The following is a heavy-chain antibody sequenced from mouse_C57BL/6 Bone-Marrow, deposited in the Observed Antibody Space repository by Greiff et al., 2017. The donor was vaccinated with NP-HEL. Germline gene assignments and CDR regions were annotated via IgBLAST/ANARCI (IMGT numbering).Heavy chain of an antibody. CDR1: GFSLTSYG. CDR3: AKNALYGSSRYWYFDV. J-gene: IGHJ1*03. D-gene: IGHD1-1*01. V-gene: IGHV2-5*01. Sequence: LVESGPGLVQPSQSLSITCTVSGFSLTSYGVHWVRQSPGKGLEWLGVIWRGGSTDYNAAFMSRLSITKDNSKSQVFFKMNSLQADDTAIYYCAKNALYGSSRYWYFDVWGTGTTVTVSS. CDR2: IWRGGST.